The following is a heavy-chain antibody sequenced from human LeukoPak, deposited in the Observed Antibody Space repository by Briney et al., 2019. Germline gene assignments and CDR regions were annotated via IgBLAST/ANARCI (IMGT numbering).Heavy chain of an antibody. CDR1: GFTFSNYA. D-gene: IGHD3-22*01. Sequence: GGSLRLSCAASGFTFSNYAMGWVRQAPGKGLEWVSGISGSGGSALHADSVKGRFTISRDNSKSTLFLQMSSLRAEDTAVYYCAKRDYSDTRSYSPLFDSWGQGTLVTVSS. CDR3: AKRDYSDTRSYSPLFDS. CDR2: ISGSGGSA. V-gene: IGHV3-23*01. J-gene: IGHJ4*02.